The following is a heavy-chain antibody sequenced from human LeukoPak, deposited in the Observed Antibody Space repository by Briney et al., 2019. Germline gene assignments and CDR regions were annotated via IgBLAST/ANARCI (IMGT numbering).Heavy chain of an antibody. D-gene: IGHD2-2*03. Sequence: ASVKVSCKVSVSALSDLAMQWVRQVPGKGLEWMGGLDRESGETLYSEKFQGRVTMAQDTSTDTAYMDLTSLTSEDTAVYYCATGHSTGYHYWFDPWGQGTLVTVSS. J-gene: IGHJ5*02. V-gene: IGHV1-24*01. CDR3: ATGHSTGYHYWFDP. CDR1: VSALSDLA. CDR2: LDRESGET.